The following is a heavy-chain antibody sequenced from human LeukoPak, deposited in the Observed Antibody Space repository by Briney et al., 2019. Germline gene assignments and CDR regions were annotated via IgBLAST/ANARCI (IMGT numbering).Heavy chain of an antibody. CDR1: GGSISSGSYY. CDR3: ARSYGDYSDINWFDP. Sequence: SETLSLTCTVSGGSISSGSYYWSWIRQPAGKGLEWIGRIYTSGSTNYNPSLKSRVTISVDTSKNQFSLKLSSVTAADTAVYYCARSYGDYSDINWFDPWGQGTLVTVSS. CDR2: IYTSGST. J-gene: IGHJ5*02. D-gene: IGHD4-17*01. V-gene: IGHV4-61*02.